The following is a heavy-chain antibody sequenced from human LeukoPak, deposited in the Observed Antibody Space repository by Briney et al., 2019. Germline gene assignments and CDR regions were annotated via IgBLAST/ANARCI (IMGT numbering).Heavy chain of an antibody. CDR2: ISRDSSII. D-gene: IGHD1-26*01. Sequence: GGSLRLSCAASGFTFSTYSITWVRQAPGKGLEWVSHISRDSSIIYYADPVKGRFTISRDDAKNSVFLHMNSLRAEDTAVYYCAKRGAGSYSYYFDYWGQGTLVTVSS. CDR1: GFTFSTYS. J-gene: IGHJ4*02. CDR3: AKRGAGSYSYYFDY. V-gene: IGHV3-48*04.